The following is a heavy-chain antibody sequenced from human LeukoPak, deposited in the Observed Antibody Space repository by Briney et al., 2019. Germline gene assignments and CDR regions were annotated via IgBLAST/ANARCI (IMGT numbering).Heavy chain of an antibody. Sequence: SETLSLTCTVSGGSMDNFYWNWIRQPAGKGLEWVGHIYSSGSTNYNPSLKSRATTSIDTSKSQFFLKLSSVTAADMAMYYCARRTDHWGQGTLVTVSS. CDR3: ARRTDH. CDR2: IYSSGST. J-gene: IGHJ5*02. CDR1: GGSMDNFY. V-gene: IGHV4-4*07.